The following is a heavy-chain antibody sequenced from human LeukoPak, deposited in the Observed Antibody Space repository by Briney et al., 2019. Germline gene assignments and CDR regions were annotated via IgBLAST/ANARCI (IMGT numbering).Heavy chain of an antibody. CDR1: GGSISSYY. D-gene: IGHD3-16*02. CDR2: INHSGST. Sequence: SETLSLTCTVSGGSISSYYWSWIRQPPGKGLEWIGEINHSGSTNYNPSLKSRVTISVDTSKNQFSLKLSSVTAADTAVYYCARNVRLGSGELSFAPFKNWFDPWGQGTLVTVSS. CDR3: ARNVRLGSGELSFAPFKNWFDP. V-gene: IGHV4-34*01. J-gene: IGHJ5*02.